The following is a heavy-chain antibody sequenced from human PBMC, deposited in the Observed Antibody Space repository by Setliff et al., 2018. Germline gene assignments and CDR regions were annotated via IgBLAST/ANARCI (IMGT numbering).Heavy chain of an antibody. CDR3: ASGGAGFFTSGR. J-gene: IGHJ4*02. CDR2: LYYSGST. D-gene: IGHD3-3*01. Sequence: PSETLSLTCTVSGGFINNGDYNWGWVRQPPGEGLECVGSLYYSGSTYYNPSLKSRVTISVDASKNQFSLKLNSVTAADTAVYYCASGGAGFFTSGRWGQGTLVTVSS. V-gene: IGHV4-39*07. CDR1: GGFINNGDYN.